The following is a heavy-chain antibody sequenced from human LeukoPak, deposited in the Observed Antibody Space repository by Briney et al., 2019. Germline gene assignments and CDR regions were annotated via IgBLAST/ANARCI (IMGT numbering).Heavy chain of an antibody. V-gene: IGHV3-23*01. CDR1: GFTFSSYA. Sequence: PGGSLRLSCAASGFTFSSYAMSWVRQAPGKGPEWVSAISGSGGSTYYADSVKGRFTISRDNSKNTLYLQMNSLRAEDTAVYYCAKRALLGFGELYYFDYWGQGTLVTVSS. CDR3: AKRALLGFGELYYFDY. J-gene: IGHJ4*02. CDR2: ISGSGGST. D-gene: IGHD3-10*01.